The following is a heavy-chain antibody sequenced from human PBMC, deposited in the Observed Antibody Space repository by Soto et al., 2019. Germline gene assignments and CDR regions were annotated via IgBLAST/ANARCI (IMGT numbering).Heavy chain of an antibody. CDR3: EATPLNYYYYGMDV. J-gene: IGHJ6*02. CDR2: IYYSGST. CDR1: GGSISSGGYY. D-gene: IGHD5-12*01. V-gene: IGHV4-31*03. Sequence: SETLSLTCTVSGGSISSGGYYWSWIRQHPGKGLEWIGYIYYSGSTYYNPSLKSRVTISVDTSKNQFSLKLSSVTAADTAVYYCEATPLNYYYYGMDVWGQGTTVTVSS.